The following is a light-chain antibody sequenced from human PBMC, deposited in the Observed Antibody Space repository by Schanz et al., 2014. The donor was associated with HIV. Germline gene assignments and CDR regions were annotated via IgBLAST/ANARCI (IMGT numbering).Light chain of an antibody. CDR3: CSYTSSSTYV. V-gene: IGLV2-14*03. Sequence: QSALTQPASVSGSPGQSISISCTGTSSDIGPYNYVSWYQQHPGKAPKLIIYDVTNRPSGVSNRFSGSKSGNTASLTISGLQAEDEADYYCCSYTSSSTYVFGTGTKLIVL. J-gene: IGLJ1*01. CDR2: DVT. CDR1: SSDIGPYNY.